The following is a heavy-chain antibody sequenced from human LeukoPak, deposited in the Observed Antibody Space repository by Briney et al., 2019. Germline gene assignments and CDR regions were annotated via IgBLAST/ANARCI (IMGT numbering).Heavy chain of an antibody. CDR1: GFPFSSYA. V-gene: IGHV3-23*01. D-gene: IGHD6-13*01. Sequence: GGSLPLSCAASGFPFSSYAMSWVRQAPGKGLEWVSAISGSGGSTYYAESVKGRFTISRDNSKNTLYLQMNSLRAEDTAVYYCAKDEQQLVRYWFDPWGQGTLVTVSS. J-gene: IGHJ5*02. CDR3: AKDEQQLVRYWFDP. CDR2: ISGSGGST.